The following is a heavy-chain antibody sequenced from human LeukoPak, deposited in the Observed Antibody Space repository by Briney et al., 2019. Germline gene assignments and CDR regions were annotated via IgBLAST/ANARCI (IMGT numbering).Heavy chain of an antibody. CDR2: TYYRSEWFH. V-gene: IGHV6-1*01. J-gene: IGHJ4*02. CDR1: GQTVCGDNAA. CDR3: ARDLSLCSGSNCFYYFDS. Sequence: SQTLSLTCAISGQTVCGDNAAWNWIRQSPSRGLEWLGRTYYRSEWFHDYAVSVRGRININADTSKNQFSLQLNSVTPEDTAVYYCARDLSLCSGSNCFYYFDSWGQGTLVTVSS. D-gene: IGHD3-22*01.